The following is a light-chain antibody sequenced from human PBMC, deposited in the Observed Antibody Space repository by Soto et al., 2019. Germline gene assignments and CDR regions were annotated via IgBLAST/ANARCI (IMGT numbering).Light chain of an antibody. V-gene: IGLV4-69*01. CDR2: LNSDGSH. CDR1: SGHSSYA. CDR3: QTWGTGSVV. J-gene: IGLJ2*01. Sequence: QSVLTQSPSASASLGASVKLTCTLSSGHSSYAIAWHQQQPEKGPQYLMKLNSDGSHMKGDGIPDRFSGSSSGAERYLTISSLQSEDEADYYGQTWGTGSVVFGGGTKLTVL.